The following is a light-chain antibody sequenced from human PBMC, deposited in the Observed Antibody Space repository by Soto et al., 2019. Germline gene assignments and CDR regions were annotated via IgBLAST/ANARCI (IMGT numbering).Light chain of an antibody. CDR1: QSVSSY. V-gene: IGKV3-11*01. Sequence: EIVLTQSPATLSLSPGERATLSCRASQSVSSYLAWYQQKPGQAPRLLIYDASNRATGIPARFSGSGSGTDFTLPLSSLEPEDFAVYYCQQRSNWPLTFGGGNKVEI. CDR2: DAS. CDR3: QQRSNWPLT. J-gene: IGKJ4*01.